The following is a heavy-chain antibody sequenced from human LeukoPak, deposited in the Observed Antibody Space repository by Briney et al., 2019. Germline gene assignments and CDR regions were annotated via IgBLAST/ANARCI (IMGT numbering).Heavy chain of an antibody. V-gene: IGHV3-30*02. Sequence: PGGSLRLSCAASGFTFSSYGMHWVRQAPGKGLEWVAFIRYDGSNKYYADSVKGRFTISRDDAKTSVYLQMNSLRAEDTAFYYCARNKGWELPAELDSWGQGILVTVSS. CDR2: IRYDGSNK. CDR1: GFTFSSYG. CDR3: ARNKGWELPAELDS. J-gene: IGHJ4*02. D-gene: IGHD2-15*01.